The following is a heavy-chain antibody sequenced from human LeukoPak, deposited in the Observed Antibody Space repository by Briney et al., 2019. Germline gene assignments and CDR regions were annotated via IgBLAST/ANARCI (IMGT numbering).Heavy chain of an antibody. CDR1: GGSISSYY. V-gene: IGHV4-59*01. D-gene: IGHD6-19*01. Sequence: PSETLSLTCTVSGGSISSYYWSWIRQPPGKGLEWIGYIYYSGSTNYNPSFKSRVTISVDRSKNQFSLKLSSVTAADTAVYYCAAGSSGWYWFFDLWGRGTLVTVSS. CDR2: IYYSGST. J-gene: IGHJ2*01. CDR3: AAGSSGWYWFFDL.